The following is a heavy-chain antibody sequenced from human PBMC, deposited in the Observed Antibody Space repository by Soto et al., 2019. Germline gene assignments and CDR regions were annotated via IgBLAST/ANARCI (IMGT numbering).Heavy chain of an antibody. D-gene: IGHD3-10*01. CDR2: ISSSSSYI. J-gene: IGHJ6*02. V-gene: IGHV3-21*01. CDR3: AREFDSPEGHYYYYYGMDV. CDR1: GFTFSSYS. Sequence: EVQLVESGGGLVKPGGSLRLSCAASGFTFSSYSMNWVRQAPGKGLEWVSSISSSSSYIYYADSVKGRFTISRDNAKNSLYLQMNSLRAEDTAVYYCAREFDSPEGHYYYYYGMDVWGQGTTVTVSS.